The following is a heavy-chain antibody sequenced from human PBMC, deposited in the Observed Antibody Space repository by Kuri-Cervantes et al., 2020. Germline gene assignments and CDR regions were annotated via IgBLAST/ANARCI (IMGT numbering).Heavy chain of an antibody. CDR3: ARDRYYYDQYGAFDI. V-gene: IGHV1-46*01. CDR1: GYTFTSYY. CDR2: INPSGCST. D-gene: IGHD3-22*01. J-gene: IGHJ3*02. Sequence: ASVKVSCKASGYTFTSYYMHWVRQAPGQGLEWMGIINPSGCSTSYAQKFRGRVTMTRDTSTSTVYMELSSLRSEDTAVYYCARDRYYYDQYGAFDIWGQGTMVTVSS.